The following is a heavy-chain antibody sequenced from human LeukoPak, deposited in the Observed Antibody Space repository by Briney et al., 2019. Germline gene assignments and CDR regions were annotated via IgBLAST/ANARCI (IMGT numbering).Heavy chain of an antibody. D-gene: IGHD2-21*02. Sequence: QPGGSLRLSCAASGVTLSSYAMSWARQAPGKGLEWVAHINPDGRDTYYVDSVKGRFTISRDNAQNSMYLQMNSLRVEDTAVYYCATWGDTTAEYFQRWGQGTLVTVSS. CDR3: ATWGDTTAEYFQR. CDR2: INPDGRDT. CDR1: GVTLSSYA. J-gene: IGHJ1*01. V-gene: IGHV3-7*01.